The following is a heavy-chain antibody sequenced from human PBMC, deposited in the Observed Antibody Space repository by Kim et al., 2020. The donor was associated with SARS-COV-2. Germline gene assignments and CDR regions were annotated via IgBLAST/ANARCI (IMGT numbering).Heavy chain of an antibody. CDR3: ARDLIPGDFWSGSNGMDV. V-gene: IGHV3-33*01. J-gene: IGHJ6*02. CDR1: GFTFSSYG. Sequence: GGSLRLSCAASGFTFSSYGMHWVRQAPGKVLEWVAVIWYDGSNKYYADSVKGRFTISRDNSKNTLYLQMNSLRAEDTAVYYCARDLIPGDFWSGSNGMDVWGQGNTVTVS. D-gene: IGHD3-3*01. CDR2: IWYDGSNK.